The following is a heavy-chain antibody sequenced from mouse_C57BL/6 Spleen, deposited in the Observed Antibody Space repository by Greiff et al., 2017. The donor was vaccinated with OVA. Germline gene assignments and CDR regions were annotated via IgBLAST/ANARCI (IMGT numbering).Heavy chain of an antibody. D-gene: IGHD1-1*01. CDR3: ARCYYYGSSYGDY. CDR1: GYTFTSYW. CDR2: IDPSDSYT. Sequence: VQLQQPGAELVKPGASVKLSCKASGYTFTSYWMQWVKQRPGQGLEWIGEIDPSDSYTNYNQKFKGKATLTVDTSSSTAYMQRSSLTSEDSAVYYCARCYYYGSSYGDYWGQGTTLTVSS. J-gene: IGHJ2*01. V-gene: IGHV1-50*01.